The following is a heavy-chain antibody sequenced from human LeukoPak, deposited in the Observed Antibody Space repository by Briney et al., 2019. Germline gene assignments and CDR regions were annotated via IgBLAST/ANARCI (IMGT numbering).Heavy chain of an antibody. V-gene: IGHV4-59*01. J-gene: IGHJ4*02. CDR1: GGSINSYY. D-gene: IGHD3-10*01. CDR2: IYYSGST. CDR3: ARVSWFHELPHY. Sequence: SETLSLTCTVSGGSINSYYWSWVRQPPGKGLEWIGYIYYSGSTKYNPSLKSRVTISLDPSKTQFSLKLSSVTAADTAVYYCARVSWFHELPHYWGQGTLVSVSS.